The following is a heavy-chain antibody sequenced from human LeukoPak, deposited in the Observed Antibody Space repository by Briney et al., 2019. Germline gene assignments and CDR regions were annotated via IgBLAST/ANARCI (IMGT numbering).Heavy chain of an antibody. CDR3: AKDPTRGVVPAAMFDY. CDR1: GFTFSSYG. V-gene: IGHV3-30*02. J-gene: IGHJ4*02. D-gene: IGHD2-2*01. Sequence: GGSLRLSCAASGFTFSSYGMHWVRQAPGKGLEGVAFIRYDGSNKYYADSVKGRFTISRDNSKNTLYLQMNSLRAEDTAVCYCAKDPTRGVVPAAMFDYWGQGTLVTVSS. CDR2: IRYDGSNK.